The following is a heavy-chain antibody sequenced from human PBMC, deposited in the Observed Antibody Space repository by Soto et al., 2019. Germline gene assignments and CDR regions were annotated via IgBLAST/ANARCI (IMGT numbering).Heavy chain of an antibody. V-gene: IGHV1-18*01. Sequence: ASVKVSCKASGDIFTSYFIAWVRQPPGQRLEWMGWISAYNGNPTYAQNLQGRVTLTPATSTYTACLDLRSLQSDDTVVYYCARDYGSDLSAPGAVCDSWGQGALVTV. CDR3: ARDYGSDLSAPGAVCDS. CDR2: ISAYNGNP. CDR1: GDIFTSYF. J-gene: IGHJ4*02. D-gene: IGHD1-26*01.